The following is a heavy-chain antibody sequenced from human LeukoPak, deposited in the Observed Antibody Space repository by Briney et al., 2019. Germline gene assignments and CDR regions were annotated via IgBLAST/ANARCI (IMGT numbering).Heavy chain of an antibody. CDR1: GFTVSSNY. J-gene: IGHJ6*02. CDR3: ARDSVLWFGEYARGMDV. CDR2: LYSGGST. V-gene: IGHV3-53*04. D-gene: IGHD3-10*01. Sequence: GGYLRLSCAASGFTVSSNYMSWVRQAPGKGLEWVSVLYSGGSTYNADTMKGRFTNSRHNTKNTMYLQMNSLRAEDTGVYYCARDSVLWFGEYARGMDVWGQGTTVTVSS.